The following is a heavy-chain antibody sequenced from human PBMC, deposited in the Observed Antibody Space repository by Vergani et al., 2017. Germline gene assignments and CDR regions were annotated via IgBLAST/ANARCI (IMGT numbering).Heavy chain of an antibody. Sequence: QVQLVESGGGVVQPGTSLRLSCVVSGFALNRHAMYWVRQAPGKGLEWVVGISFDGTNEYYPDLVKGRFTISRDIAKNTLYLQMNRLRPEDTAVYYCATAGAAXCRGASCYDFFEYWGQGTLVTVAS. V-gene: IGHV3-30-3*01. CDR3: ATAGAAXCRGASCYDFFEY. CDR1: GFALNRHA. CDR2: ISFDGTNE. D-gene: IGHD2-15*01. J-gene: IGHJ4*02.